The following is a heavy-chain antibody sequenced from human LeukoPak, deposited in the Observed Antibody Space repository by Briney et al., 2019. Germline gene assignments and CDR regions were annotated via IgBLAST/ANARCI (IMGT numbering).Heavy chain of an antibody. D-gene: IGHD2-21*01. CDR3: ARIRCGHGHDNH. V-gene: IGHV4-34*01. CDR2: VSPGGYT. J-gene: IGHJ5*02. CDR1: GVSISDYY. Sequence: SETLSLTCAVSGVSISDYYWSWIRQCPGKGLEWIGEVSPGGYTNYNPSLKSRVIISEDPSESHLSLRLRSVTAADTAMYCCARIRCGHGHDNHWAQGTLVTVSS.